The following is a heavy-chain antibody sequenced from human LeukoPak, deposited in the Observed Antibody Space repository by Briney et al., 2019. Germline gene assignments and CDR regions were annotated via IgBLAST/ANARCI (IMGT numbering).Heavy chain of an antibody. V-gene: IGHV3-30*04. J-gene: IGHJ4*02. CDR2: ISYNGRIK. Sequence: GGSLRLSCAASGFTFNSYAMHWVRQAPGKGLEWVAVISYNGRIKNCADTVNGRFTISRDNSKNTLYLQMDSLRAEDTAVYYSIRSVYDGSGYYRVLEYWGQGTPVTVSS. CDR3: IRSVYDGSGYYRVLEY. CDR1: GFTFNSYA. D-gene: IGHD3-22*01.